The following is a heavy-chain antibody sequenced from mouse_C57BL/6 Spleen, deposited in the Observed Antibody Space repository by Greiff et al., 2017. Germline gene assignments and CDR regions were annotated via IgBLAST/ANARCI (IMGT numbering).Heavy chain of an antibody. V-gene: IGHV1-82*01. CDR2: IYPGDGDT. D-gene: IGHD2-3*01. Sequence: VQLQQSGPELVKPGASVKISCKASGYAFSSSWMNWVKQRPGKGLEWIGRIYPGDGDTNYNGKFKGKATLTADKSSSTAYMQLSSLTSEDSAVXFCARCDGYYLDYWGQGTTLTVSS. CDR3: ARCDGYYLDY. CDR1: GYAFSSSW. J-gene: IGHJ2*01.